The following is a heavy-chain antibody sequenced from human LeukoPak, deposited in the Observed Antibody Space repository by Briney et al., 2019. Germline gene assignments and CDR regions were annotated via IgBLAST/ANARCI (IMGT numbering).Heavy chain of an antibody. J-gene: IGHJ3*02. V-gene: IGHV3-9*03. CDR3: AKDMISSWYSAFDI. Sequence: GRSLRLSCGALGFTFADYATDWVRQAPGKGLEWVSGISWNSGSIGYADSVKGRVTISRDNAKNSLYLQINSLRAEDMALYYCAKDMISSWYSAFDIWGQGTMVTVSS. D-gene: IGHD6-13*01. CDR1: GFTFADYA. CDR2: ISWNSGSI.